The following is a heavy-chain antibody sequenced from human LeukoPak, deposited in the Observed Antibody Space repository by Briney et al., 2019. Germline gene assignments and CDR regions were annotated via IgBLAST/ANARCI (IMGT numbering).Heavy chain of an antibody. V-gene: IGHV4-59*01. CDR1: GDSITNYF. CDR2: IYYTGNT. Sequence: PSETLSLTCTVSGDSITNYFWSWIRKPPGKGREWFGYIYYTGNTNYKPSLKSRVTMSVDTSTNQFSLRLRSVTAADTAVYYCARGRVAYSAYYFDYWGRGTLVTVSS. J-gene: IGHJ4*02. D-gene: IGHD2-15*01. CDR3: ARGRVAYSAYYFDY.